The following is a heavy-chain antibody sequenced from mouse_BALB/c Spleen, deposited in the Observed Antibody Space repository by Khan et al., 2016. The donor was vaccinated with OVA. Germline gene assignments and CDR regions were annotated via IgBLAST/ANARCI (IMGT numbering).Heavy chain of an antibody. CDR1: GYTFSSYW. CDR3: ARRDDGYYDAMDY. CDR2: ILPGSGST. J-gene: IGHJ4*01. V-gene: IGHV1-9*01. Sequence: QVQLQQAGAELMKPGASVKISCKATGYTFSSYWIEWVKQRPGHGLEWIGEILPGSGSTNYNEKFKGKATFTADTSSNTAYMQLSSLTSEDSAVSYSARRDDGYYDAMDYWGQGTSVTVSS. D-gene: IGHD2-3*01.